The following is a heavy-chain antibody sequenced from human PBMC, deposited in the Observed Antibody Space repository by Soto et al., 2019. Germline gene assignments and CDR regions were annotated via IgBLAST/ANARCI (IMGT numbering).Heavy chain of an antibody. V-gene: IGHV3-48*02. CDR1: GFTFSSYS. D-gene: IGHD2-15*01. CDR3: ARDAPRCSGGSCFDF. J-gene: IGHJ4*02. Sequence: TASGFTFSSYSMNWVRQAPGKGLEWVSYINSGSSTIYYADSVKGRFTISRDNAKNSLYLQMNSLRDEHTAVYYCARDAPRCSGGSCFDFWGQGTLVTVSS. CDR2: INSGSSTI.